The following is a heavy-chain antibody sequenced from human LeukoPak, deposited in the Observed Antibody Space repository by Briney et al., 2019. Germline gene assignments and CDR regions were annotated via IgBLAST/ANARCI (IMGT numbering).Heavy chain of an antibody. V-gene: IGHV4-39*01. D-gene: IGHD3-22*01. J-gene: IGHJ5*02. Sequence: SETLSLTCTVSGGSISSSSYYWGWIRQPPGKGLEWIGSIYYSGSTYYNPSLKSRVTISVDTSKYQFSLKLSSVTAADTAVYYCARQDYYDSSGYYYGVGPWGQGTLVTVSS. CDR1: GGSISSSSYY. CDR2: IYYSGST. CDR3: ARQDYYDSSGYYYGVGP.